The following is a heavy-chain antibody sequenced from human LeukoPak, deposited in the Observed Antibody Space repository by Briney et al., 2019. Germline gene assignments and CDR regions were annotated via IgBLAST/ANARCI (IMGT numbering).Heavy chain of an antibody. CDR1: GYTFTTSC. CDR2: IYAGNSDT. V-gene: IGHV5-51*01. CDR3: AILNHPDGRVY. D-gene: IGHD5-24*01. J-gene: IGHJ4*02. Sequence: GESLKISCQGFGYTFTTSCIDWVRQLPGKGLEWMAIIYAGNSDTKYSPSFQGQVSISTDRSISTAYLQWSSLQASDTAIYYCAILNHPDGRVYWGQGTLVTVSS.